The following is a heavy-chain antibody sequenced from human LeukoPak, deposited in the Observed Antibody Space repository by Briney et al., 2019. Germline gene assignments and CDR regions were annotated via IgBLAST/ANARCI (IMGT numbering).Heavy chain of an antibody. J-gene: IGHJ4*02. CDR3: ARFGYVAAVDV. Sequence: TGGSLRLSCAASGFSFSAYWMTWVRQAPGTGLEWVANINPAGSETYYVDPVKGRFSISRDNAKNLVYLQMNSLRAEDTAVYHCARFGYVAAVDVWGQGTPVTV. CDR1: GFSFSAYW. D-gene: IGHD2-15*01. CDR2: INPAGSET. V-gene: IGHV3-7*01.